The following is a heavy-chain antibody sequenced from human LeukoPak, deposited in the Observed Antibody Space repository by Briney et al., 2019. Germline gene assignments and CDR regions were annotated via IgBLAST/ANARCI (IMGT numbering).Heavy chain of an antibody. CDR2: VHHSGTT. CDR1: GGSFSGYY. Sequence: SETLSLTCAVYGGSFSGYYWSWIRQPPGKGLEWIGEVHHSGTTNFNPSLKSRVTMSVDTSRDQFSLKLNSVTAADTAVYYCARDETHFYGSGSSNWFDPWGQGILVTVSS. V-gene: IGHV4-34*01. D-gene: IGHD3-10*01. CDR3: ARDETHFYGSGSSNWFDP. J-gene: IGHJ5*02.